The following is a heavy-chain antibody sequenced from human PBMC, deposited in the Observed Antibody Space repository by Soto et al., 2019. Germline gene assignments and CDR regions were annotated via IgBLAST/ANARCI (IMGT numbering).Heavy chain of an antibody. CDR2: IIPIFGTA. V-gene: IGHV1-69*01. J-gene: IGHJ6*02. CDR3: ARVGVVVAATRPYYYYYYGMAV. D-gene: IGHD2-15*01. CDR1: GGTFSSYA. Sequence: QVQLVQSGAEVKKPGSSVKVSCKASGGTFSSYAISWVRQAPGQGLEWMGGIIPIFGTANYAQKFQGRVTITADESTSTAYMELSSLRSEDTAVYYCARVGVVVAATRPYYYYYYGMAVWGQGTTVTVSS.